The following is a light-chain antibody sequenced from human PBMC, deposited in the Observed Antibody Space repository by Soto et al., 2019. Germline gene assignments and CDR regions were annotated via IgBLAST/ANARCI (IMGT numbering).Light chain of an antibody. CDR1: QTISSW. V-gene: IGKV1-5*03. Sequence: DIQMTQSPSTLSGSVGDRVTITCRASQTISSWLAWYQQKPGKAPKLLIYKASTLKSGVPSRFSGSGSGTEFTLTISSLQPDDFATYYCQHYNSYSVAFGQGIKVELK. CDR3: QHYNSYSVA. J-gene: IGKJ1*01. CDR2: KAS.